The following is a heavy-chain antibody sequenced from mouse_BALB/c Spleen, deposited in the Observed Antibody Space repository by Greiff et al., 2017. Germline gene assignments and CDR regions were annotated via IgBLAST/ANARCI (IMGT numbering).Heavy chain of an antibody. CDR3: TITGGLRGKIAD. D-gene: IGHD2-4*01. V-gene: IGHV1S16*01. J-gene: IGHJ3*01. CDR2: ITPSNGGT. Sequence: VQLQESGAELVKPGASVKLSCKASGYTFTSYYMYWVKQRPGQGLEWIGKITPSNGGTNFNEKFKSMATLTVDKSSSTAYMQLSSLTSEDSAVYYCTITGGLRGKIADWGQGTLVTVSA. CDR1: GYTFTSYY.